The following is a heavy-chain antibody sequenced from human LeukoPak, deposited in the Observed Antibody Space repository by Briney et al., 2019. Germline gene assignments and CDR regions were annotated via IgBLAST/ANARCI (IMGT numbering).Heavy chain of an antibody. CDR1: GGSFSGYY. J-gene: IGHJ4*02. V-gene: IGHV4-34*01. CDR2: INHSGST. D-gene: IGHD5-24*01. CDR3: ARILLWGTIEMAYYFDY. Sequence: PSETLSLTCAVYGGSFSGYYWSWIRQPLGKGLEWIGEINHSGSTNYNPSLKSRVTISVDTSKNQFSLKLSSVTAADTAVYYCARILLWGTIEMAYYFDYWGQGTLVTVSS.